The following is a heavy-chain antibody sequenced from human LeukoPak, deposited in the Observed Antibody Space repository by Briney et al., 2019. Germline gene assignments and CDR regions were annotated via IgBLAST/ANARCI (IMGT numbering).Heavy chain of an antibody. CDR3: AREWGVSYGSGSYYKRKRSGDAFDI. CDR1: GFTFSDYY. D-gene: IGHD3-10*01. V-gene: IGHV3-11*01. Sequence: TGASLRLSCAASGFTFSDYYMSWIRQAPGKGLEWVSYISSSGSTIYYADSVKGRFTISRDNAKNSLYLQMNSLRAEDTAVYYCAREWGVSYGSGSYYKRKRSGDAFDIWGQGTMVTVSS. CDR2: ISSSGSTI. J-gene: IGHJ3*02.